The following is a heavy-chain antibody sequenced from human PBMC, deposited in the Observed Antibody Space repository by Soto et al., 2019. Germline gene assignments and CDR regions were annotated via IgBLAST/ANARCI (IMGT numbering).Heavy chain of an antibody. CDR1: GFSFSDYY. Sequence: RRLSFEASGFSFSDYYMTWVRQAPGKGLEWVSYISYSASSKFYADSVKGRFTISRDNAQNSLYLQMNSLRAEDTAVYYCARAGHKTEPRSGWFDSWGRGTMVTVSS. CDR3: ARAGHKTEPRSGWFDS. D-gene: IGHD1-26*01. CDR2: ISYSASSK. V-gene: IGHV3-11*01. J-gene: IGHJ5*01.